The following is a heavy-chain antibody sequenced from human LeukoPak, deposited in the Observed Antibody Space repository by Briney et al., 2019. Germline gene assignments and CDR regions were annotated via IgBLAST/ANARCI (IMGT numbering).Heavy chain of an antibody. J-gene: IGHJ4*02. V-gene: IGHV4-39*01. Sequence: PSETLSLTCTVSGGSISSSSYYWGWIRQPPGKGLEWIGSIYYSGSTYYNPSLKSRVTISVDTSKNQFSLKLSSVTAADTAVYYCALWFGGARYQRDYWGQGTLVTVSS. CDR3: ALWFGGARYQRDY. CDR2: IYYSGST. D-gene: IGHD3-10*01. CDR1: GGSISSSSYY.